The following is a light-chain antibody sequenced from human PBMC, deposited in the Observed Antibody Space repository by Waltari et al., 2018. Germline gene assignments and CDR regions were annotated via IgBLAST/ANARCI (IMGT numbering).Light chain of an antibody. CDR1: QSILHSDNNYNY. CDR2: WAS. J-gene: IGKJ2*01. Sequence: DIVMTQSPESLAESLGERATISCTASQSILHSDNNYNYLAWYQQKPDQPPTLLSYWASTRESGVPDRFSGSGSGTDFTLTVSSLQAEDVALYDCQQYYTSPYTFGQGTKLEIK. V-gene: IGKV4-1*01. CDR3: QQYYTSPYT.